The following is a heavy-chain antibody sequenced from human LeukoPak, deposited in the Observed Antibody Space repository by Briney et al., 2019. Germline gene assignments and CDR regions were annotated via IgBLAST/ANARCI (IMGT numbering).Heavy chain of an antibody. D-gene: IGHD1-1*01. J-gene: IGHJ4*02. Sequence: GGSLRLSCAASGFTFSGYWMHWVRQAPGKGLEWVSRINEDASIITYADSVKGRFIISRDNTKNSLYLQMNSLGADDTAVYYCVRDLILVWTPGNDFDFWGQGTLVTVSS. CDR3: VRDLILVWTPGNDFDF. V-gene: IGHV3-74*01. CDR1: GFTFSGYW. CDR2: INEDASII.